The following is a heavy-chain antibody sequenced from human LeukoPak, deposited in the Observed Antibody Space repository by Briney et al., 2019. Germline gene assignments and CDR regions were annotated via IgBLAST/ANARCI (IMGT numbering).Heavy chain of an antibody. CDR3: TRRMTRGVITSPFDS. Sequence: GESLKISCKGSGYSFTNYWIGWVRQMPGKGLELMGLIYPGDSDTTYSPSFQGQVTISADKSITTAYMQWSSLKASDTAMYYCTRRMTRGVITSPFDSWGQGTLVSVSS. D-gene: IGHD3-10*01. CDR2: IYPGDSDT. J-gene: IGHJ4*02. V-gene: IGHV5-51*01. CDR1: GYSFTNYW.